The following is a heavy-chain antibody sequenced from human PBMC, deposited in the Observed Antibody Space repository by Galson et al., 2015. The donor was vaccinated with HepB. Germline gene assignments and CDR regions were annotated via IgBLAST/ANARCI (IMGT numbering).Heavy chain of an antibody. CDR2: IIPILRIA. J-gene: IGHJ6*02. CDR3: AREKAAGSPAIFGHYYYYYGMDV. Sequence: SVKVSCKAFGDSISNYAVTWVRQAPGQGLEWMGRIIPILRIANYTQNFQGRVTMTADKSTNTAYMELSSLRSEDTAIYYCAREKAAGSPAIFGHYYYYYGMDVWGQGTTVTVSS. D-gene: IGHD3-3*02. V-gene: IGHV1-69*04. CDR1: GDSISNYA.